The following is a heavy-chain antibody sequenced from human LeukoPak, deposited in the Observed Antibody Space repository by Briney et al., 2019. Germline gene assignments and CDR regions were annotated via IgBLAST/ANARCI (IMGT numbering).Heavy chain of an antibody. CDR1: GGSLSCYY. V-gene: IGHV4-34*01. Sequence: PSETLSLTCAVYGGSLSCYYWSWIRQPPGEGLEWIGEINHSGSTNYNPSLKSRVTISVDTSKNQFSLKLSSVTAADTAVYYCARRSWLVPFDYWGQGTLVTVSS. J-gene: IGHJ4*02. CDR3: ARRSWLVPFDY. CDR2: INHSGST. D-gene: IGHD6-19*01.